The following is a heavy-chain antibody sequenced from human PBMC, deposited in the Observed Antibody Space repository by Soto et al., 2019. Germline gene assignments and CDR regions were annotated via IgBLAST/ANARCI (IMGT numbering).Heavy chain of an antibody. CDR1: GYSFTNYG. CDR3: ARDRGVAPPVAGNTHYYYYMDV. V-gene: IGHV1-18*01. CDR2: ISGFNGNT. D-gene: IGHD6-19*01. Sequence: QDQLVQSGAEVKKPGASVTVSCKAPGYSFTNYGITWVRQAPGQGLEWMGWISGFNGNTHYAQKLQGRVTMTTDASTSTAYMELRSLRSDDTAVYYCARDRGVAPPVAGNTHYYYYMDVWGKGTTVTVSS. J-gene: IGHJ6*03.